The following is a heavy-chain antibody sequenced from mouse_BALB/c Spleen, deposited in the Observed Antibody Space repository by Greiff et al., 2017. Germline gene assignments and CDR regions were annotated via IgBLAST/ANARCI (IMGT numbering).Heavy chain of an antibody. CDR3: ATYGSSYGAMDY. CDR1: GYSFTDYI. J-gene: IGHJ4*01. CDR2: INPYYGST. V-gene: IGHV1-39*01. Sequence: EVQLQQTGPELVKPGASVKISCKASGYSFTDYIMLWVKQSHGKSLEWIGNINPYYGSTSYNLKFKGKATLTVDKSSSTAYMQLNSLTSEDSAIYYCATYGSSYGAMDYWGQGTSVTVSS. D-gene: IGHD1-1*01.